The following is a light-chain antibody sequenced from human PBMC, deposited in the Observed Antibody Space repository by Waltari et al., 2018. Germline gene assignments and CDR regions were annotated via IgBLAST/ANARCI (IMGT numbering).Light chain of an antibody. Sequence: QSVLTQPPSASGTPGHRVTIPCSGTSSNIGRNSVNWYQQLPGMAPKLLIYSSSQRPSGVPDRFSASKSGTSATLAISGPQSEDEADYYCAAWDDSLTLVVFGGGTKLTVL. V-gene: IGLV1-44*01. J-gene: IGLJ2*01. CDR2: SSS. CDR1: SSNIGRNS. CDR3: AAWDDSLTLVV.